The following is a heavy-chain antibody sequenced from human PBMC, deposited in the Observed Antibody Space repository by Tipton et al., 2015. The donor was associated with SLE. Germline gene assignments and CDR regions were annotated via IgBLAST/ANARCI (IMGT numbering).Heavy chain of an antibody. J-gene: IGHJ3*02. CDR2: IWYDGSNK. V-gene: IGHV3-33*01. CDR3: ARPRGIQLWFDAFDI. CDR1: GFTFRSYG. D-gene: IGHD5-18*01. Sequence: SLRLSCAASGFTFRSYGIHWVRQAPGTGLQWVAVIWYDGSNKDYGDSVKGRFTISRDNSKNTVYLQMNSLRAEDTAVYYCARPRGIQLWFDAFDIWGQGTMVTVTS.